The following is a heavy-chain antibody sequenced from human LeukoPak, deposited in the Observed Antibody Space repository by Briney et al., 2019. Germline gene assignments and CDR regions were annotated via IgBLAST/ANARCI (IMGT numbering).Heavy chain of an antibody. Sequence: GGSLRLSCAASGFTFSSYAIHWVRQAPGKGLEWVAVISYDGSNKYYADSVKGRFTISRDNSKSTLILQMNSLRVEDTALYYCTKRVKYGGTWDHFADWGQGTLVTVSS. CDR3: TKRVKYGGTWDHFAD. CDR1: GFTFSSYA. D-gene: IGHD1-26*01. CDR2: ISYDGSNK. V-gene: IGHV3-30*07. J-gene: IGHJ4*02.